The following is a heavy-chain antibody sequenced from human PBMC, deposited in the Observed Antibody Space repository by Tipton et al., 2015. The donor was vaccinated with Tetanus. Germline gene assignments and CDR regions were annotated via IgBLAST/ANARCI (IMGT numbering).Heavy chain of an antibody. J-gene: IGHJ6*02. Sequence: TLSLTCTVSGDSVSGYYWSWIRQPPGKGLEWIGYVFHSGSTKYNPSLKSRVTISVDTSKNQFSLKLRSVTAADTAVYYCARDSNFYSYSYKEMDVWGQGTTVTVSS. D-gene: IGHD4-11*01. V-gene: IGHV4-59*02. CDR1: GDSVSGYY. CDR3: ARDSNFYSYSYKEMDV. CDR2: VFHSGST.